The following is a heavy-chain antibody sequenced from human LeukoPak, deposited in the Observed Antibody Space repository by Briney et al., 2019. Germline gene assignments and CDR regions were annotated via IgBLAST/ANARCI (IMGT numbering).Heavy chain of an antibody. V-gene: IGHV4-59*01. J-gene: IGHJ4*02. Sequence: PSETLSLTCTVSGGSINSYYWSWIRQPPGKGLEWIGYIYYSGSTNYNPSLKSRVTISVDTSKNQFSLKLSSVTAADTAVYYCARDSSSGFDYWGQGTLVTVSS. CDR1: GGSINSYY. D-gene: IGHD6-6*01. CDR3: ARDSSSGFDY. CDR2: IYYSGST.